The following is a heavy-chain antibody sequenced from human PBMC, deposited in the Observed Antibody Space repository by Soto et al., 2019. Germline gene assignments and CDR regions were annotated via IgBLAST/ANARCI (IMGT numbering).Heavy chain of an antibody. CDR2: ISYDGSNK. D-gene: IGHD5-12*01. CDR3: AKEGLRYDGNYFDY. J-gene: IGHJ4*02. CDR1: GFTFSSYG. V-gene: IGHV3-30*18. Sequence: GGSLRLSCAASGFTFSSYGMHWVRQAPGKGLEWVAVISYDGSNKYYADSVKGRFTISRDNSKNTLYLQMNSLRAEDTAVYYCAKEGLRYDGNYFDYWGQGTLVTVSS.